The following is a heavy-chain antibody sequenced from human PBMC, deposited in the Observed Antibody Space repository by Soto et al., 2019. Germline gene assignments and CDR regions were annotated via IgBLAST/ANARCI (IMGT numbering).Heavy chain of an antibody. J-gene: IGHJ6*04. CDR2: IQSGGPT. D-gene: IGHD2-15*01. V-gene: IGHV3-66*01. Sequence: EVQLVESGGGLVQPGGSLRLSCAASGFTVSSKYMSWVRQAPGKGLEWVSLIQSGGPTYYADSVKGSCTISRDTPDNTVHLQVDSVRAEDTAVFYCARDDVLCDGSRCYAAPVDVWGKGTTVTVSS. CDR3: ARDDVLCDGSRCYAAPVDV. CDR1: GFTVSSKY.